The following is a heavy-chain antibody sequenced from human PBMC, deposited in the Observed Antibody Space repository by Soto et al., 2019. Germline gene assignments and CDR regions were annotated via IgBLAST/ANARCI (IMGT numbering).Heavy chain of an antibody. D-gene: IGHD5-12*01. V-gene: IGHV1-45*02. CDR3: ASNLRGYSGYDGRGGYYYYGMDV. J-gene: IGHJ6*02. CDR2: ITPFNGNT. Sequence: SVKVSCKASGYTFTYRYLHWVRQAPGQALEWMGWITPFNGNTNYAQKFQDRVTITRDRSMSTAYMELSSLRSEDTAMYYCASNLRGYSGYDGRGGYYYYGMDVWGQGTTVTVSS. CDR1: GYTFTYRY.